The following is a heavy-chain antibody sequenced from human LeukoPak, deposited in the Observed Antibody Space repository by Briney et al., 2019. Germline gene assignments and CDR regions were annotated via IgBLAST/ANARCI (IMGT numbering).Heavy chain of an antibody. J-gene: IGHJ4*02. CDR2: ISSSSSYI. CDR1: GFTFSSYS. D-gene: IGHD3-22*01. CDR3: AKDSYYDSSGPDY. V-gene: IGHV3-21*01. Sequence: KSGGSLRLSCAASGFTFSSYSMNWVRQAPGKGLEWVSSISSSSSYIYYADSVKGRFTISRDNSKNTLYLQMNSLRAEDTAVYYCAKDSYYDSSGPDYWGQGTLVTVSS.